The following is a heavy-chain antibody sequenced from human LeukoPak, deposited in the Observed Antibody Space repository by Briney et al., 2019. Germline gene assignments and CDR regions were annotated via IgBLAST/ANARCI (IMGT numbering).Heavy chain of an antibody. CDR3: AREFSYGSNGRGFDY. Sequence: SETLSLTCTVSSGSISGYYWSWIRQPAGKGLEWIGRILTSGSTNYNPSLQSRVTMSVDTSKNQFSLKLNSMTAADTAVYYCAREFSYGSNGRGFDYWGQGTLVTVSS. CDR2: ILTSGST. V-gene: IGHV4-4*07. J-gene: IGHJ4*02. CDR1: SGSISGYY. D-gene: IGHD4-23*01.